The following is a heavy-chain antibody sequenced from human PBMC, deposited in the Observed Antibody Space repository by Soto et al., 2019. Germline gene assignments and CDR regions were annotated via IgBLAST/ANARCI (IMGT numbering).Heavy chain of an antibody. D-gene: IGHD3-22*01. CDR1: GVSFSGYY. CDR2: INHSGST. J-gene: IGHJ5*02. Sequence: SETLSLTCAVSGVSFSGYYWSWIRQPPGKGLEWIGEINHSGSTNYNPTLKSRVTISVDTSKNQFSLKLSSVTAADTAVYYCARGRHFTMIVVVTTGDNWFDPWGQGTLVTVSS. V-gene: IGHV4-34*01. CDR3: ARGRHFTMIVVVTTGDNWFDP.